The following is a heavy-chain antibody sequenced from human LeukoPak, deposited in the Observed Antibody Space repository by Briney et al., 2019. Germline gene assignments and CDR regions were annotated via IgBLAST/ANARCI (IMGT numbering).Heavy chain of an antibody. CDR2: ISGSGDNT. CDR1: GFTFSSYA. Sequence: GGSLRLSCAASGFTFSSYAMNWVRQAPGKGLEWVSAISGSGDNTYYADSVKGRFTISRDNSKNTLYLQMNSLRADDTAVYYCAKEGARPTGYYYYMDVWGKGTTVTVSS. CDR3: AKEGARPTGYYYYMDV. V-gene: IGHV3-23*01. J-gene: IGHJ6*03.